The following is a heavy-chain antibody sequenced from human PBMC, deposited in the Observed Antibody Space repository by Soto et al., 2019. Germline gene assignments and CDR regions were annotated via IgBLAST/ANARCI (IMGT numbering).Heavy chain of an antibody. D-gene: IGHD2-8*01. Sequence: PVGSLRLSCASSVCTFSSYAMHWVRHSPGKGLEWVAVISYDGSNKYYADSAKGRFTISRDNSKNTLYLQMNSLRAEDTAVYYCARDVKMEIARYYYYGMEFWGQGTKVSVSS. J-gene: IGHJ6*01. V-gene: IGHV3-30-3*01. CDR2: ISYDGSNK. CDR1: VCTFSSYA. CDR3: ARDVKMEIARYYYYGMEF.